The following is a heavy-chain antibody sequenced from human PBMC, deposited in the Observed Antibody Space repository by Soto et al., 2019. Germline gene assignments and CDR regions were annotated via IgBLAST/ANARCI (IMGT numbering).Heavy chain of an antibody. CDR1: GFTFSSYS. V-gene: IGHV3-21*01. J-gene: IGHJ4*02. CDR2: ISSSSSYI. Sequence: PGGSLRLSCAASGFTFSSYSMNWVRQAPGKGLEWVSSISSSSSYIYYADSVKGRFTISRDNAKSSLYLQMNSLRAEDTAVYYCARDLGGYDILTGYLPYYFDNWGQGTVVTVSS. D-gene: IGHD3-9*01. CDR3: ARDLGGYDILTGYLPYYFDN.